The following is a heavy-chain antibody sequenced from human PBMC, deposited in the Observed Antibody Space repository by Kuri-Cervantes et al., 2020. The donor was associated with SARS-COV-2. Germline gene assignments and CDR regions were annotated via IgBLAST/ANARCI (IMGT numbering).Heavy chain of an antibody. J-gene: IGHJ3*02. Sequence: GGSLRLSCAASGFTFSSYGMHWVRQAPGKGLEWVAVISYDGSNKYYADSVKGRFTISRDNSKNTLYLQMNSLRAEDTAVYYCAKGGFWRHRKHAGAFDIWGQGTMVTVSS. CDR2: ISYDGSNK. D-gene: IGHD1-14*01. V-gene: IGHV3-30*18. CDR3: AKGGFWRHRKHAGAFDI. CDR1: GFTFSSYG.